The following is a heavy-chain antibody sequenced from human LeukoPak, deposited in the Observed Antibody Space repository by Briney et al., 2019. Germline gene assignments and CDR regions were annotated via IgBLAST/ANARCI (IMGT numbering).Heavy chain of an antibody. V-gene: IGHV1-2*06. CDR2: INPNSGGT. J-gene: IGHJ5*02. CDR1: GYTFTGYY. Sequence: ASVKVSCKASGYTFTGYYMHWVRQAPGQGLEWMGRINPNSGGTNYAQKFQGRVTMTRDTSISTAYMELSRLRSDDTAVYYCASQYCSSTSCWKFDAWGQGTLITLS. D-gene: IGHD2-2*01. CDR3: ASQYCSSTSCWKFDA.